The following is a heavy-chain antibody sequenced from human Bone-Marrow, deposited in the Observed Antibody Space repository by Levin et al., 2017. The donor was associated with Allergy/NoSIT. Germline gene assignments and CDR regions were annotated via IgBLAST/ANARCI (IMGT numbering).Heavy chain of an antibody. Sequence: PGGSLRLSCKASGFFFGGYAMHWVRQAPGRGLEWLATISDDGSHKHAADSVKGRFTISRDNDMDTLFLQMSRLKIEDTAVYYCAKVEAAGPFDPWGQGTLVTVSS. CDR3: AKVEAAGPFDP. CDR1: GFFFGGYA. CDR2: ISDDGSHK. D-gene: IGHD6-13*01. V-gene: IGHV3-30-3*01. J-gene: IGHJ5*02.